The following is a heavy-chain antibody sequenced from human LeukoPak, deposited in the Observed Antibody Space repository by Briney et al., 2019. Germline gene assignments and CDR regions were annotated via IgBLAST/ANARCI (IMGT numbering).Heavy chain of an antibody. J-gene: IGHJ6*03. CDR1: GGTFSSYA. CDR3: ARDRRHYYYYMDV. Sequence: SVKVSCKASGGTFSSYAISWVRQAPGQGLEWMGRIIPTFGTANYAQKFQGRVTITTDESTSTAYMELSSLRSEDTAVYYCARDRRHYYYYMDVWGKGTTVTVSS. V-gene: IGHV1-69*05. CDR2: IIPTFGTA.